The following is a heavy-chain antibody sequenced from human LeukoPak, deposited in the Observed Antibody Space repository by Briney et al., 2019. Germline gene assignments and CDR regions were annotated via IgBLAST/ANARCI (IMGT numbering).Heavy chain of an antibody. V-gene: IGHV4-59*08. Sequence: PSETLSLTCTVSGGSISSYYWSWIRQPPGKGLEWIGYIYYSGSTNYNPSLKSRVTISVDTSKNQFSLKLSSVTAADTAVYYCARLTVGATRCFDYWGQGTLVTVPS. J-gene: IGHJ4*02. CDR3: ARLTVGATRCFDY. CDR1: GGSISSYY. D-gene: IGHD1-26*01. CDR2: IYYSGST.